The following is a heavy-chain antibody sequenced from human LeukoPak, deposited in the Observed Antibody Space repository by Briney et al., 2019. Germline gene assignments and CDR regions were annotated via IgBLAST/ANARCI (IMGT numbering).Heavy chain of an antibody. CDR1: GFTFSSYA. Sequence: PGGSLRLSCAVSGFTFSSYAMSWVRQAPGKGLEWVSGISTGGDSTYYADSVKGRFTISRDNSKNTLYLQMNSLGAEDTAVYYCAKDPSGLDYLDYWGQGTLVTVSA. CDR3: AKDPSGLDYLDY. V-gene: IGHV3-23*01. J-gene: IGHJ4*02. CDR2: ISTGGDST.